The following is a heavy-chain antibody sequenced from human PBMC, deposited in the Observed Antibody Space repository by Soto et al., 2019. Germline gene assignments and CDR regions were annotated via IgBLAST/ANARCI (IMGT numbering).Heavy chain of an antibody. Sequence: QVQLVQSGAEVKKPGASVKVSCKASGYTFTSYGISWVRQAPGQGLEWMGWISAYNGNTNYAQKLQGRVNMTTDTSTSTDYMELRSLRSDHTAVYYCARGGYSSSWYEMIYYYGMDVWGQGTTVTVSS. CDR2: ISAYNGNT. CDR3: ARGGYSSSWYEMIYYYGMDV. J-gene: IGHJ6*02. V-gene: IGHV1-18*01. D-gene: IGHD6-13*01. CDR1: GYTFTSYG.